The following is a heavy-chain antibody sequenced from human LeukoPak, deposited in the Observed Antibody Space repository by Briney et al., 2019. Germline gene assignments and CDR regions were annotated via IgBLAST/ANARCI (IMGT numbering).Heavy chain of an antibody. D-gene: IGHD6-13*01. CDR3: ARDSGYSIP. CDR2: IYYSGST. Sequence: SETLSLTCTVSGGSISSSSYYWGWIRQPPGKGLEWIGSIYYSGSTYYNPSLRSRVTISVDTSKNQFSLKPSSVTAADTAVYYCARDSGYSIPWGQGTLVTVSS. J-gene: IGHJ5*02. CDR1: GGSISSSSYY. V-gene: IGHV4-39*07.